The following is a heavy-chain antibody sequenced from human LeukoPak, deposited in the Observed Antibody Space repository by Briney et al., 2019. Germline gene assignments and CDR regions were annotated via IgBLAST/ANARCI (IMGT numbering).Heavy chain of an antibody. CDR2: INHSGST. CDR3: ARGRGATYY. CDR1: GGSISTSSYY. J-gene: IGHJ4*02. V-gene: IGHV4-39*07. Sequence: SETLSLTCTVSGGSISTSSYYWGWVRQPPGKGLEWIGEINHSGSTNYNPSLKSRVTISVDTSKNQFSLKLSSVTAADTAVYYCARGRGATYYWGQGTLVTVSS. D-gene: IGHD1-26*01.